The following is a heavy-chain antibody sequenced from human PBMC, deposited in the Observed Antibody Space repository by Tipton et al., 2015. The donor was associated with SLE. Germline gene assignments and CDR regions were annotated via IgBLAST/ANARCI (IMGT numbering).Heavy chain of an antibody. CDR3: AKDTGSSWHFFDY. CDR2: ISWNSGSI. Sequence: QLVQSGGGLVQPGRSLRLSCAASGFTFDDYAMHWVRQAPGKGLEWVSGISWNSGSIGYADSVKGRFTISRDNAKNSLYLQMNSLRAEDTALYYCAKDTGSSWHFFDYWGQGTLVTVSS. D-gene: IGHD6-13*01. J-gene: IGHJ4*02. CDR1: GFTFDDYA. V-gene: IGHV3-9*01.